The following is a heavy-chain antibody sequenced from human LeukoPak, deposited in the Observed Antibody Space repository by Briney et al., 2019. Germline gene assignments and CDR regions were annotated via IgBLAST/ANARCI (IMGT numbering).Heavy chain of an antibody. CDR1: GFTFSVYS. V-gene: IGHV3-48*04. CDR2: ISSSSSTI. Sequence: GGSLRLSCAASGFTFSVYSMNWVRQAPGKGLEWVSFISSSSSTIYYADSVKGRFTISRDNAKNSLYLQMNSLRAEDTAVYYCARDRGGSYSAIDYWGQGTLVPVSS. J-gene: IGHJ4*02. D-gene: IGHD1-26*01. CDR3: ARDRGGSYSAIDY.